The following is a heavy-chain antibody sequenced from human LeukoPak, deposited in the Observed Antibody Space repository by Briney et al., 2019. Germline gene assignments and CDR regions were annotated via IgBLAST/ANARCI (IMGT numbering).Heavy chain of an antibody. CDR1: GGSISSYY. CDR2: IYQSGNT. CDR3: ARRGTSSESDY. Sequence: SETLSLTCTVSGGSISSYYWSWIRQPPGKGLEWIGTIYQSGNTFYNPSLKSRVTISVDTSKNQFSLKLNSVTAADTAVYYCARRGTSSESDYWGQGTLVTVSS. V-gene: IGHV4-59*12. D-gene: IGHD6-6*01. J-gene: IGHJ4*02.